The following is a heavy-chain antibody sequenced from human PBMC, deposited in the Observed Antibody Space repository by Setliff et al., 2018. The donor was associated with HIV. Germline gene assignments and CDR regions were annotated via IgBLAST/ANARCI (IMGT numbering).Heavy chain of an antibody. CDR2: ISGSAGST. J-gene: IGHJ6*03. D-gene: IGHD3-10*01. Sequence: PGGSLRLSCAVSGFTFSSYAMSWVRQAPGRGLEWVSAISGSAGSTYYADSVKGRFTISGDNSKNTLYLQMNSLRAEDKAVYYCAKPYRGSVVRDQGYMDVWGKGTTVTVSS. CDR3: AKPYRGSVVRDQGYMDV. V-gene: IGHV3-23*01. CDR1: GFTFSSYA.